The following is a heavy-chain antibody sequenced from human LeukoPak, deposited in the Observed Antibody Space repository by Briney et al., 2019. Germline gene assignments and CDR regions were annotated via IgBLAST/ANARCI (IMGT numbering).Heavy chain of an antibody. CDR2: IYYSGST. CDR1: GGSISSYY. V-gene: IGHV4-59*12. J-gene: IGHJ3*02. CDR3: ARLPPPFYYESPYAFDI. Sequence: SETLSLTCTVSGGSISSYYWSWIRQPPGKGLEWIGYIYYSGSTNYDPSLKSRVTISVDTSKNQFSLKLSSVTAADTAVYYCARLPPPFYYESPYAFDIWGQGTMVTVSS. D-gene: IGHD3-22*01.